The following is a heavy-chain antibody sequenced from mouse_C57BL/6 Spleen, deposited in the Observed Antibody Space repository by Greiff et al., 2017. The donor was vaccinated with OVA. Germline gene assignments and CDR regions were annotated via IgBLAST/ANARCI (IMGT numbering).Heavy chain of an antibody. V-gene: IGHV1-15*01. D-gene: IGHD2-2*01. Sequence: QVQLQQSGAELVRPGASVTLSCKASGYTFTDYEMHWVKQTPVHGLEWIGSIDPETGGTAYNQKFKGKDILTADKSSSTAYMELRSLTSEDSAVYYRTRWYGYSYAMDYWGQGTSVTVSS. J-gene: IGHJ4*01. CDR3: TRWYGYSYAMDY. CDR1: GYTFTDYE. CDR2: IDPETGGT.